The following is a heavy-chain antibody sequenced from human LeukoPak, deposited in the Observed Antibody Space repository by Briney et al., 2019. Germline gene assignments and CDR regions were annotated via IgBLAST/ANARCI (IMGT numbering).Heavy chain of an antibody. D-gene: IGHD6-19*01. CDR1: GFTFSSYW. CDR3: ARAGVIVSGTLVNSFDY. Sequence: GGSLRLSCAASGFTFSSYWMSWVRQAPGKGLEWVANIKQDGSEKYYVDSVKGRFTISRDNAKNSLYLQMNSLRAEDTAVYYCARAGVIVSGTLVNSFDYWGQGTLVTVSS. V-gene: IGHV3-7*01. J-gene: IGHJ4*02. CDR2: IKQDGSEK.